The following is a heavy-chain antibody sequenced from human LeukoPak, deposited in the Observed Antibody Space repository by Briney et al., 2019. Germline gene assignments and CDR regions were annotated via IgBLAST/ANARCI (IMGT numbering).Heavy chain of an antibody. CDR1: GFTLSSKY. V-gene: IGHV3-53*01. CDR3: ATGYYFGSGSYGYLDY. CDR2: IYSSGDT. D-gene: IGHD3-10*01. Sequence: PGGSLRLSCAASGFTLSSKYMSWVRQTPGKGLQWVALIYSSGDTYTADSVKGRFAISRDNSENTLYLQMDSLRAEDTAVYYCATGYYFGSGSYGYLDYWGQGTLVTVSS. J-gene: IGHJ4*02.